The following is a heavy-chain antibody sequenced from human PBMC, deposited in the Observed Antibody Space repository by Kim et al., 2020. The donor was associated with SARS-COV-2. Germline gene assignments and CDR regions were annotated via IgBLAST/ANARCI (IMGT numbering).Heavy chain of an antibody. D-gene: IGHD4-17*01. CDR2: ISGSGGST. V-gene: IGHV3-23*01. CDR3: AKTPPYVMTTVTSWFDP. J-gene: IGHJ5*02. Sequence: GGSLRLSCAASGFTFSSYAMSWVRQAPGKGLEWVSAISGSGGSTYYADSVKGRFTISRDNSKNTLYLQMNSLRAEDTAVYYCAKTPPYVMTTVTSWFDPWGQGTLVTVSS. CDR1: GFTFSSYA.